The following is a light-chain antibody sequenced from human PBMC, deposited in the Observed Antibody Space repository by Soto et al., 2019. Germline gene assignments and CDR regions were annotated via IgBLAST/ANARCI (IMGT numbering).Light chain of an antibody. J-gene: IGKJ1*01. V-gene: IGKV1-5*01. Sequence: DIQLTQSPSTLSASLGDRVTITCRASQPISRWLAWYQQKPGKAPKLLIYDASSLESGVPSRFSGSGSGTEFTLTISSLQPDDFATYYCQHYNSYSEAFGQGTKVDIK. CDR3: QHYNSYSEA. CDR1: QPISRW. CDR2: DAS.